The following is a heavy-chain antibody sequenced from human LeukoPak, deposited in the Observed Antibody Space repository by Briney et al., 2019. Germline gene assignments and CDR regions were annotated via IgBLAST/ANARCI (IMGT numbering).Heavy chain of an antibody. J-gene: IGHJ4*02. Sequence: SETLSLTCTVSGGSISSSSYYWGWIRQPPGKGLEWIGSIYYSGSTYYNPSLKSRVTISVDTSKNQFSLKLTSVTAADTAVYYCARDYYGSGYWGQGTLVTVSS. D-gene: IGHD3-10*01. CDR3: ARDYYGSGY. CDR2: IYYSGST. V-gene: IGHV4-39*07. CDR1: GGSISSSSYY.